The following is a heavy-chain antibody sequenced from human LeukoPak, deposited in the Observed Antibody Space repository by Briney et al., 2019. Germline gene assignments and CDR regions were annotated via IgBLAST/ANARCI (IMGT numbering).Heavy chain of an antibody. CDR2: INPKSGGT. J-gene: IGHJ5*02. D-gene: IGHD2-2*02. Sequence: ASVKVSCKASGYSFCGYYIHWVRQAPGQGLEWMGWINPKSGGTQFKENFQGRVTMTRDSSISTAYLELSGLRSDDTAIYYCARADFLYTGLAVATATRYTRMVTWFDPWGQGTLVTVSS. CDR1: GYSFCGYY. CDR3: ARADFLYTGLAVATATRYTRMVTWFDP. V-gene: IGHV1-2*02.